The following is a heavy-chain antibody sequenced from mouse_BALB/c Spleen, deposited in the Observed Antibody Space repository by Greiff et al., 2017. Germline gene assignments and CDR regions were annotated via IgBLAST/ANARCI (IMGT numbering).Heavy chain of an antibody. CDR3: ARSGTAPYFDY. CDR2: INPYNDGT. V-gene: IGHV1-14*01. CDR1: GYTFTSYV. J-gene: IGHJ2*01. Sequence: EVQLQESGPELVKPGASVKMSCKASGYTFTSYVMHWVKQKPGQGLEWIGYINPYNDGTKYNEKFKGKATLTSDKSSSTAYMELSSLTSEDSAVYYCARSGTAPYFDYWGQGTTLTVSS. D-gene: IGHD1-2*01.